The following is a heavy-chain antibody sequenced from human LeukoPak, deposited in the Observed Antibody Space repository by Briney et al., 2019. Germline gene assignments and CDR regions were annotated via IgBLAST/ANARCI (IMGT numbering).Heavy chain of an antibody. CDR1: GGSFSGYY. D-gene: IGHD6-19*01. CDR2: INHSGST. Sequence: PSETPSLTCAVYGGSFSGYYWSWIRQPPGKGLEWIGEINHSGSTNYDPSLKSRVTISVDTSKNQFSLKLSSVTAADTAVYYCARRLAVAIFDYWGQGTLVTVSS. CDR3: ARRLAVAIFDY. V-gene: IGHV4-34*01. J-gene: IGHJ4*02.